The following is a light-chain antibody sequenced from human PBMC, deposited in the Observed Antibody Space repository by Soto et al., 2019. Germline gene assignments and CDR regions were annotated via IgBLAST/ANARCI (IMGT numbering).Light chain of an antibody. CDR1: SSDVGRYNY. Sequence: QSALTQPASVSGSPGQSITISCKGTSSDVGRYNYVSWYQQHPGKAPKLIIYDVTNRPSGVSSRFSGSKSGNTASLTISGLQAEDEADYYCMSVPTSLTWVFGGGTKLTVL. V-gene: IGLV2-14*03. J-gene: IGLJ3*02. CDR3: MSVPTSLTWV. CDR2: DVT.